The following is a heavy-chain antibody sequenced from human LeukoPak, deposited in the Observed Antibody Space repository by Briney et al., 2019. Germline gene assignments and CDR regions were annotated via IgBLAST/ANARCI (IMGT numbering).Heavy chain of an antibody. Sequence: RASETLSLTCAVSGGSISNINWWSWVRQPPGKGLEWIGEIHHSGSTNYNPSLRGRVTISVDKSKNQFSLKLSSVTAADTAVYYCARGGGQWLVYWYFDLWGRGTLVTVSS. J-gene: IGHJ2*01. D-gene: IGHD6-19*01. CDR3: ARGGGQWLVYWYFDL. CDR1: GGSISNINW. V-gene: IGHV4-4*02. CDR2: IHHSGST.